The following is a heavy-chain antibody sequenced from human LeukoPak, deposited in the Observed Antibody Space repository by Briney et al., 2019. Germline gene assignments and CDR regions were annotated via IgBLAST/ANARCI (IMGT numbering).Heavy chain of an antibody. CDR3: AKGGGTGRGD. V-gene: IGHV3-66*01. Sequence: GGSLRLSCAASGFPVSDNYMSWGRQAPGPGLELVSIIYSDGTTYYADSVKRKFTISREKSTNTLHLPMNSLRAEDTAVYYCAKGGGTGRGDWGQGTLVTVSS. J-gene: IGHJ4*02. D-gene: IGHD1-1*01. CDR2: IYSDGTT. CDR1: GFPVSDNY.